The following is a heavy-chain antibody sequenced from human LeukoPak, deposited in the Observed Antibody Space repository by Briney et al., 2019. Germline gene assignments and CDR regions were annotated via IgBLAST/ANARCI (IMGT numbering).Heavy chain of an antibody. D-gene: IGHD3-22*01. Sequence: GGSLRLSCSAAGFTFSSHAMHWVRQAPGKGLEYVSAISSNGGSTYYADSVKGRCTISRDNSKNTLYLQMSSLRAEDTAVYYCGLAAYYYDSSGSDDAFDIWGQGTMVIVSS. CDR3: GLAAYYYDSSGSDDAFDI. V-gene: IGHV3-64D*08. CDR2: ISSNGGST. J-gene: IGHJ3*02. CDR1: GFTFSSHA.